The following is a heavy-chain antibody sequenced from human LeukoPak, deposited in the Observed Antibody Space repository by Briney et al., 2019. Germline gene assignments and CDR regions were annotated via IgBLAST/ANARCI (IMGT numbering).Heavy chain of an antibody. CDR1: GLSFSTFA. Sequence: SGGSLRLSCAASGLSFSTFAMSWVRQGPARGLEWVSSLRGNGETFYADSVKGRFTLSSDISRNTVYLQLNNLRVEGTAIYYCARASWVSSTDAVRWGQGTLVTVSS. CDR2: LRGNGET. CDR3: ARASWVSSTDAVR. V-gene: IGHV3-23*01. J-gene: IGHJ4*02. D-gene: IGHD3-16*01.